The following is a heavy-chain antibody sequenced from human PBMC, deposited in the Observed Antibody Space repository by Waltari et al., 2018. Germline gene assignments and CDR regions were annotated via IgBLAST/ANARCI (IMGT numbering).Heavy chain of an antibody. CDR1: GFTFSSYA. Sequence: EVQLLESGGGLVQPGGSLRLSCAASGFTFSSYAMTWVRQAPGKGLEWVSFISGSSGSTYYADSVKVRVTISRDNSKNTLYLQMNSLGAEDTAMYFCAKEGSGYYGGSFDYWGQGTMVTVSS. D-gene: IGHD3-22*01. CDR2: ISGSSGST. CDR3: AKEGSGYYGGSFDY. J-gene: IGHJ4*02. V-gene: IGHV3-23*01.